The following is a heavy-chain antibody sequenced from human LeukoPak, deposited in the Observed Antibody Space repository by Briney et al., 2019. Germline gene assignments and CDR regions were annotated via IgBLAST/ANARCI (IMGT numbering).Heavy chain of an antibody. CDR1: GFTFSSYG. V-gene: IGHV3-30*03. CDR2: ISYDGDKQ. Sequence: PGGSLRLSCTASGFTFSSYGMHWARQAPGKGLEWVTVISYDGDKQNYADPVNGRFTISRDNAKNSLYLQMNSLTAEDTAVYYCARGAGRYGDYRDYWGQGTLVTVSS. D-gene: IGHD4-17*01. CDR3: ARGAGRYGDYRDY. J-gene: IGHJ4*02.